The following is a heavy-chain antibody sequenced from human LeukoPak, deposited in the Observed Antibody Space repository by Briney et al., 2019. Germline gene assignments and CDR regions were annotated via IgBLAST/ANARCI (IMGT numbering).Heavy chain of an antibody. J-gene: IGHJ4*02. CDR2: TYWKDDK. CDR1: GGSISSYYW. D-gene: IGHD3-3*01. V-gene: IGHV2-5*01. CDR3: AHAPYYDFWSGYPPFDY. Sequence: TLSLTCTVSGGSISSYYWSWIRQPPGKALEWLALTYWKDDKRYSPSLKSRLTITKDTSKNQVFLTMTNMDPVDTATYYCAHAPYYDFWSGYPPFDYWGQGTLVTVSS.